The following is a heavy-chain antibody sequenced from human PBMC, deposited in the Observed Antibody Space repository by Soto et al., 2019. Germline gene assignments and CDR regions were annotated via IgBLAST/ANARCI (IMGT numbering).Heavy chain of an antibody. V-gene: IGHV4-31*03. CDR3: ARAISLISITFRSQNHKNWFDP. D-gene: IGHD3-9*01. CDR1: GGSISSGGYY. Sequence: QVQLQESGPGLVKPSQTLSLTCTVSGGSISSGGYYWSWIRQHPGKGLEWIGYIYYSGSTYYNPSLKSRVTISVDTSKNQFSLKLSSVTAADTAVYYCARAISLISITFRSQNHKNWFDPWGQGTLVTVSS. CDR2: IYYSGST. J-gene: IGHJ5*02.